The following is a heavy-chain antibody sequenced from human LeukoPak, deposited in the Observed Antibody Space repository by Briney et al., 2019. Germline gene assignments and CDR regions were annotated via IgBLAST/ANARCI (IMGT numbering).Heavy chain of an antibody. D-gene: IGHD6-19*01. CDR1: GGTFSSYA. CDR3: ARSDAVAAYFDY. CDR2: IIPIFGIA. Sequence: GASVKVSCKASGGTFSSYAISWVRQAPGQGLEWMGRIIPIFGIANYAQKFQGRVTITADNSTSTAYMELSSLRSEDTAVYYCARSDAVAAYFDYWGQGTLVTVSS. J-gene: IGHJ4*02. V-gene: IGHV1-69*04.